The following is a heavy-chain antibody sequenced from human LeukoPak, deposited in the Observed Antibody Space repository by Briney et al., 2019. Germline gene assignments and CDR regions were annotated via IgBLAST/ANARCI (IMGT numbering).Heavy chain of an antibody. CDR2: IPYDGSNK. CDR3: ARDWSSGWYSYYYYGMDV. D-gene: IGHD6-19*01. Sequence: GGSLRLSCAASGFTFSSYAMHWVRQAPGKGLEWVAVIPYDGSNKYYADSVKGRFTISRDNSKNTLYLQMNSLRAEDTAVYYCARDWSSGWYSYYYYGMDVWGQGTTVTVSS. V-gene: IGHV3-30*14. J-gene: IGHJ6*02. CDR1: GFTFSSYA.